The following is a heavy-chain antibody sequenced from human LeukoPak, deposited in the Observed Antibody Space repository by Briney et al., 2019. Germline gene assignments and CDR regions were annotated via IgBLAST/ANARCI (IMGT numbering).Heavy chain of an antibody. Sequence: PSETLSLTCTVSGGSISSGGYYWSWIRQHPGKGLEWIGYIYYGGSTYFNPSLKSRVIISVDTSKNQFSLKLSSVTAADTAMYYCARDPGNDWSFDYWGQGTLVTVSS. CDR3: ARDPGNDWSFDY. J-gene: IGHJ4*02. CDR2: IYYGGST. CDR1: GGSISSGGYY. D-gene: IGHD3-9*01. V-gene: IGHV4-31*03.